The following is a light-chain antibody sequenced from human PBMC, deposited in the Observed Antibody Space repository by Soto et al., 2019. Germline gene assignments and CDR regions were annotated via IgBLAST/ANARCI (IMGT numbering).Light chain of an antibody. CDR1: QSISSY. V-gene: IGKV1-39*01. CDR2: AAS. Sequence: DIQMTQSPSSLSASVGDRVTITCRASQSISSYLHWYQQKPGKAPKLLIYAASNLQSGVPSRFSASGSGTDFTLTLNSLQPEDFATYYCQQYNDYPYTFGQGTKVEI. J-gene: IGKJ2*01. CDR3: QQYNDYPYT.